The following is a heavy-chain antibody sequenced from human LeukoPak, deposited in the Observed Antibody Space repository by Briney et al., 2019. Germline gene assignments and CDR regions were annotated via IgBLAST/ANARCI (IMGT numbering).Heavy chain of an antibody. V-gene: IGHV3-53*01. J-gene: IGHJ4*02. D-gene: IGHD4/OR15-4a*01. CDR2: IYSDNT. Sequence: GGSPRLSCTVSGFTVSSNSMSWVRQAPGKGLEWVSFIYSDNTHYSDSVKGRFTISRDNSKNTLYLQMNSLRAEDTAVYYCARRAGAYSHPYDYWGQGTLVTVSS. CDR3: ARRAGAYSHPYDY. CDR1: GFTVSSNS.